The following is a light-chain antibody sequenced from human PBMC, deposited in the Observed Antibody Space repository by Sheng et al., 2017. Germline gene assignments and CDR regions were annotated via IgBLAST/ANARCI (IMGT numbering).Light chain of an antibody. V-gene: IGLV1-44*01. Sequence: QSVLTQPPSVSGAPGQRVTISCSGSSSNIGSNTVSWYQQLPGTAPKVLIHTNNQRPSGVPDRFSGSKSGTSASLAISGLQSEDEADYYCASWDDSLNGFYVFGTGTKVTVL. CDR1: SSNIGSNT. CDR2: TNN. J-gene: IGLJ1*01. CDR3: ASWDDSLNGFYV.